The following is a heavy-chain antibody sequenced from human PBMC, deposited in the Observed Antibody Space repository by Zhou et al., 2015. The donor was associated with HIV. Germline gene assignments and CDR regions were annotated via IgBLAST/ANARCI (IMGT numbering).Heavy chain of an antibody. CDR2: MNPKSGNT. J-gene: IGHJ5*01. V-gene: IGHV1-8*01. CDR1: GYTFTNYD. CDR3: ARVPMYCSSTTCYVGWFDP. Sequence: QVQLVQSGAEVRKPGASVKVSCKTSGYTFTNYDINWVRQATGQGLEWMGWMNPKSGNTGYARKFQGRVTMTRNTSISTAYMELSSLRSEDTAVYYCARVPMYCSSTTCYVGWFDPSGRGTVVDRLL. D-gene: IGHD2-2*01.